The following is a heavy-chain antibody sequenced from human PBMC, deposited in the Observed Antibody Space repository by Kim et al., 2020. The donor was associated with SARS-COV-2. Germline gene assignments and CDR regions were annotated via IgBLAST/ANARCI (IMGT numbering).Heavy chain of an antibody. CDR2: IIPIFGTA. D-gene: IGHD6-19*01. J-gene: IGHJ6*02. CDR3: ARDVYSSGWYDPTLDYYYYGMDV. CDR1: GGTFSSYA. V-gene: IGHV1-69*13. Sequence: SVKVSCKASGGTFSSYAISWVRQAPGQGLEWMGGIIPIFGTANYAQKFQGRVTITADESTSTAYMELSSLRSEDTAVYYCARDVYSSGWYDPTLDYYYYGMDVWGQGTTVTVSS.